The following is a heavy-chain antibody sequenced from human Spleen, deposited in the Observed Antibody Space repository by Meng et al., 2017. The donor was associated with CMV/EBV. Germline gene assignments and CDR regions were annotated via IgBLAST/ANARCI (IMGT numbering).Heavy chain of an antibody. CDR3: ARIERRRILKYCGSDCSTTDY. Sequence: SNCGTWVSKVPGKGRKWIGEIYHSGSTNSNQSLKSRVTISVDKFKNQFSLKLGSVTAADTAVYYCARIERRRILKYCGSDCSTTDYWGQGTLVTVSS. V-gene: IGHV4-4*02. D-gene: IGHD2-21*02. CDR2: IYHSGST. J-gene: IGHJ4*02. CDR1: SNC.